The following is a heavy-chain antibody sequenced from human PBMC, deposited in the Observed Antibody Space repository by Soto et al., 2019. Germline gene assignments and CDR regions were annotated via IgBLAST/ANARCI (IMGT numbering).Heavy chain of an antibody. V-gene: IGHV3-66*01. CDR1: GFTVSTKY. CDR2: IYSGGST. Sequence: EVQLVESGGGLVQPGGSLRLSCAASGFTVSTKYMSWVRQAPGKGLEWVSVIYSGGSTFYADSVRGRFTISRDNSTNTVNLPMNSLRAEDTAVYYCARDPWAADYWVHGTLVTVSS. D-gene: IGHD3-16*01. J-gene: IGHJ4*03. CDR3: ARDPWAADY.